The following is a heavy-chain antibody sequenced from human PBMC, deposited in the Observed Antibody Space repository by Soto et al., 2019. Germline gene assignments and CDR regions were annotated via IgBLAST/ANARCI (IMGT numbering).Heavy chain of an antibody. D-gene: IGHD3-3*01. J-gene: IGHJ4*02. V-gene: IGHV2-5*02. CDR2: IYWDDDK. CDR3: AHRVLRTVFGLVTTTAIYFDF. CDR1: GFSLTTSGVG. Sequence: QITLNESGPTVVRPTETLTLTCRFSGFSLTTSGVGVGWVRQSPGKAPEWLALIYWDDDKRYSESLKSRLTITKDTSKTQVVLTVANLDPTDRATYYCAHRVLRTVFGLVTTTAIYFDFWGQGTPVAVSS.